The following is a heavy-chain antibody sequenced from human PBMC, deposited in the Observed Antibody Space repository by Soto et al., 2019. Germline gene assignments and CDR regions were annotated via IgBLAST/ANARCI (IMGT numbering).Heavy chain of an antibody. V-gene: IGHV4-30-2*01. CDR2: IYHSGST. CDR3: ARYDAYWFDP. D-gene: IGHD3-16*01. CDR1: GGSISSGGYS. Sequence: PSETLSLTCAVSGGSISSGGYSWSWIRQPPGKGLEWIGYIYHSGSTYYNPSLKSRVTISVDRSKNQFSLKLSSVTAADTAVYYCARYDAYWFDPWGQGTLVTVSS. J-gene: IGHJ5*02.